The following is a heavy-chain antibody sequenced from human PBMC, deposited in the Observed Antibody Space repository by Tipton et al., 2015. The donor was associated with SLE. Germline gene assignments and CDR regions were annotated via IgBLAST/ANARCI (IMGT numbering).Heavy chain of an antibody. Sequence: TLSLTCTVSGGSIRSYYWSWIRQPPGKGLEWIGYIYYSGSTYYNPSLKSRVTISVDTSKNQFSLKLSSVTAADTAVYYCARSTDYSKFDYWGQGTLVTVSS. CDR3: ARSTDYSKFDY. CDR2: IYYSGST. V-gene: IGHV4-59*12. D-gene: IGHD4-11*01. J-gene: IGHJ4*02. CDR1: GGSIRSYY.